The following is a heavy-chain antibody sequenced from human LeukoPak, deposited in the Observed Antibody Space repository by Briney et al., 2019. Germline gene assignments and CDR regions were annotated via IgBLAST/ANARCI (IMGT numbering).Heavy chain of an antibody. D-gene: IGHD2/OR15-2a*01. CDR3: AKGHFISSARNWFDA. CDR2: ISGSGGAT. V-gene: IGHV3-23*01. J-gene: IGHJ5*02. CDR1: GFTFNTYG. Sequence: HAGGSLRLSCAASGFTFNTYGMSWVRQAPGKGLEWVSGISGSGGATYYADSVKGRFTISRDDPHNTLYLQMNSLRAEDTAVYYCAKGHFISSARNWFDAWGQGTLVTVSS.